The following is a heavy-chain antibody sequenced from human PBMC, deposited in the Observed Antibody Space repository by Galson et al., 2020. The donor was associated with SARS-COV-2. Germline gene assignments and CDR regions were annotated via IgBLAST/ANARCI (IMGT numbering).Heavy chain of an antibody. CDR3: ARRDLLRGFDR. Sequence: ASVKVSCKASGYTFTSYDITWVRQAPGQGLEWMGWVTGDNVYTKYAQKLQGRVTMTTDTSTTTTYMELRSLRSDDTAIYYCARRDLLRGFDRWGQGTLVTVAS. J-gene: IGHJ4*02. CDR2: VTGDNVYT. CDR1: GYTFTSYD. V-gene: IGHV1-18*01. D-gene: IGHD3-10*01.